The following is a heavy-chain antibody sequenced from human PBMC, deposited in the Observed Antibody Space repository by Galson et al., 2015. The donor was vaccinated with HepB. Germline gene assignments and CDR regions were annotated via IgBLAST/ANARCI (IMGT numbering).Heavy chain of an antibody. D-gene: IGHD3-3*01. Sequence: RLSCAASGFTFSSYAMSWVRQAPGKGLEWVSAISGSGGSTYYADSVKGRFTISRDNSKNTLYLQMNSLRAEDTAVYYCAKTPSYDFWSGYPEERYFQHWGQGTLVTVSS. CDR3: AKTPSYDFWSGYPEERYFQH. CDR1: GFTFSSYA. V-gene: IGHV3-23*01. CDR2: ISGSGGST. J-gene: IGHJ1*01.